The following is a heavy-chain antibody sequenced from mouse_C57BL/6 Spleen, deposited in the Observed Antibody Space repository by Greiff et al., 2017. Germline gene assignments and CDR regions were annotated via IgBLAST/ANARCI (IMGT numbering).Heavy chain of an antibody. CDR3: AYYYYSLDY. V-gene: IGHV1-66*01. CDR2: IYPGSGNT. D-gene: IGHD2-4*01. J-gene: IGHJ2*01. Sequence: VKLQQSGPELVKPGASVQISCKASGYSFPSYYIHWVKQRPGQGLEWIGWIYPGSGNTTYNEKFTGKATLTADTSSSTAYMQLSSLTSEDSAVYYCAYYYYSLDYWGQGTTLTVSS. CDR1: GYSFPSYY.